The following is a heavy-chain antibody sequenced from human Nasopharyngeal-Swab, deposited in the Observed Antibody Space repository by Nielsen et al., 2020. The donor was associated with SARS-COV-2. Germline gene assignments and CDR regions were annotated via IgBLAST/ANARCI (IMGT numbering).Heavy chain of an antibody. Sequence: GESLKISCAASGFTFSIYAMTWVRQAPGKGLEWVSVITDSGDSTYYADSVKDRFTISRDNSKNTLYLQMNSLRADDTALYYCAKDQGYSYGAPDSWGQGTLVTVSS. V-gene: IGHV3-23*01. J-gene: IGHJ4*02. CDR1: GFTFSIYA. CDR2: ITDSGDST. CDR3: AKDQGYSYGAPDS. D-gene: IGHD5-18*01.